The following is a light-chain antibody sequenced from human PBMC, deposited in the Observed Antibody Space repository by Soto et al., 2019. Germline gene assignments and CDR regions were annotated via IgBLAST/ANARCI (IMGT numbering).Light chain of an antibody. CDR3: SSYTTSSTLV. J-gene: IGLJ2*01. CDR1: STDIGGFVS. Sequence: QSALTQPASVSASPGQSITISCTGTSTDIGGFVSVSWYQQHPGKAPKLMIYDVTDRPSGVSNRFSGSKSGDTASLTISGLQAEDEADYYCSSYTTSSTLVFGGGTKLTVL. CDR2: DVT. V-gene: IGLV2-14*01.